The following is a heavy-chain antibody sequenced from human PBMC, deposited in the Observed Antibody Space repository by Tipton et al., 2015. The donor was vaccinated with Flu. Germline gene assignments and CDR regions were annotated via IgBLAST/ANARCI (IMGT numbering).Heavy chain of an antibody. CDR3: ARVGGWDDSSYYFDF. Sequence: GLVKPSEILSLTCTVSGGSISGYYWTWIRLPAGKGLEWIGRIHTSGSTGYNPSLKSRVTMSVDASKNQFSLKLSSVTAADTALYFCARVGGWDDSSYYFDFWGQGTLVTVSS. CDR1: GGSISGYY. CDR2: IHTSGST. D-gene: IGHD1-1*01. J-gene: IGHJ4*02. V-gene: IGHV4-4*07.